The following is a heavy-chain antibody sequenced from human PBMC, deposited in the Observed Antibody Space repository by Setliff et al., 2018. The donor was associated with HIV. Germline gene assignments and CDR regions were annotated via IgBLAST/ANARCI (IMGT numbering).Heavy chain of an antibody. Sequence: SVKVSCKASGGTFNTYTITWVRQAPGQGLEWMGGIIPFTGTTNYAQKFQGRVTITTDESRSIVYMEVSSLRSEDTAVYYCARAPRLTMIRGVFDYWGQGTQVTVSS. D-gene: IGHD3-10*01. CDR3: ARAPRLTMIRGVFDY. CDR2: IIPFTGTT. CDR1: GGTFNTYT. J-gene: IGHJ4*02. V-gene: IGHV1-69*16.